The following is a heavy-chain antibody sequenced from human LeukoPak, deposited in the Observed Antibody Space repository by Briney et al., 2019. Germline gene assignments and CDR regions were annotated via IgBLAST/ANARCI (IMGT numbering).Heavy chain of an antibody. J-gene: IGHJ4*02. CDR3: ARVSPPTLLWFGELLPEH. CDR1: GGSISSSSYY. V-gene: IGHV4-39*07. D-gene: IGHD3-10*01. CDR2: IYYSGST. Sequence: SETLSLTCTVSGGSISSSSYYWGWIRQPPGKGLEWIGSIYYSGSTYYNPSLKSRVTISVDTSKNQFSLKLSSVTAADTAVYYCARVSPPTLLWFGELLPEHWGQGTLVTVSS.